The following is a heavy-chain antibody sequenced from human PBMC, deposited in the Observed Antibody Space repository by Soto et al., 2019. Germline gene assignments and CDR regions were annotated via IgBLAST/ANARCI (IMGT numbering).Heavy chain of an antibody. V-gene: IGHV1-69*10. CDR2: IIPILGIA. CDR3: ARDSHRKTGDIKYWYFDL. J-gene: IGHJ2*01. Sequence: ASVKVSCKASGGTFSSYAISWVRQAPGQGLEWMGGIIPILGIANYAQKFQGRVTITADKSTSTAYMELSSLRSEDTAVYYCARDSHRKTGDIKYWYFDLWGRGTLVTVSS. D-gene: IGHD7-27*01. CDR1: GGTFSSYA.